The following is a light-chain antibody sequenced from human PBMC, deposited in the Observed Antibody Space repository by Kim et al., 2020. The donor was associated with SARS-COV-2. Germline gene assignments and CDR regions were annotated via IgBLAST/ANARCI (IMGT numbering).Light chain of an antibody. CDR1: SLRKYY. CDR2: NKN. Sequence: LVQTGRITCRGDSLRKYYGDRYQQKPGQAPVPLIYNKNNRPSGLPCRFSVSTSGNTASLTTPGAQPEDEAYYYCNSRDKSIDRLGVFGGGTQRTVL. J-gene: IGLJ3*02. V-gene: IGLV3-19*01. CDR3: NSRDKSIDRLGV.